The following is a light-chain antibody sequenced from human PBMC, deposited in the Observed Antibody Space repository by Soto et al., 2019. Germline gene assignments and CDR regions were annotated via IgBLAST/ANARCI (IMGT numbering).Light chain of an antibody. CDR2: AAS. V-gene: IGKV1-39*01. CDR1: ESISRH. J-gene: IGKJ5*01. Sequence: DIQMTQSPSSLSASVGDRVTITCRASESISRHLNWYQQKPGKAPKLLIYAASSLQNGVPSRFSGSGSGTDSTLTISNLQPEDFATYYCQQSYSTLSITFGQGTRLEIK. CDR3: QQSYSTLSIT.